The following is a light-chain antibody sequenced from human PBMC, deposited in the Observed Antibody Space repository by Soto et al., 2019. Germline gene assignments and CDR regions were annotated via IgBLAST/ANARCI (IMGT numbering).Light chain of an antibody. CDR2: SNN. V-gene: IGLV1-44*01. CDR1: SSNIGGNT. J-gene: IGLJ2*01. Sequence: QPVLTQPPSASGTPGQRVTISCSGSSSNIGGNTVNWYQQLPGAAPKLLIYSNNQRPSGVPDRFSGSKSGTSASLAISGLQSEDEADYYCAAWDDSLNGFVVFGGGTKLTVL. CDR3: AAWDDSLNGFVV.